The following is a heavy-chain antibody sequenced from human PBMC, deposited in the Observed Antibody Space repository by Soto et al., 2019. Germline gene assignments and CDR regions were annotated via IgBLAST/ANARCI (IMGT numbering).Heavy chain of an antibody. CDR2: IIANGGT. J-gene: IGHJ4*02. CDR3: AKDYTVAADPSSVILFDY. V-gene: IGHV3-23*01. CDR1: GFTFNHYA. D-gene: IGHD4-17*01. Sequence: PXGSLRLSFAASGFTFNHYAMSWVRQAPGKGLEWVSIIIANGGTFYADSVKGRFTISRDNSKNTVYLQMSSLRVEDTAIYYCAKDYTVAADPSSVILFDYWGQGALVTVSS.